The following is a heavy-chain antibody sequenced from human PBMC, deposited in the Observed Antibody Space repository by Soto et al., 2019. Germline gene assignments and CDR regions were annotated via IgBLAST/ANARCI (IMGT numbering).Heavy chain of an antibody. J-gene: IGHJ5*02. CDR1: GGSISSSGYY. Sequence: QLQLQESGPGLVKPSETLSLTCTVSGGSISSSGYYWGWIRQPPGKGLEWIGTIYYSGSTYYNPYLQSRVTIAVDTSKNQFSLKLSSVTAADTYVYYCATSNWCDPWGQGTLVTVSS. V-gene: IGHV4-39*01. CDR2: IYYSGST. CDR3: ATSNWCDP.